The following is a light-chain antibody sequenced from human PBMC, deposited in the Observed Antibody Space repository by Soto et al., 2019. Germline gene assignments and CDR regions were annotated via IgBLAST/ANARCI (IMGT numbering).Light chain of an antibody. CDR2: EVN. V-gene: IGLV2-14*01. Sequence: QSALTQPASVSGSPGQSITISCTGTSSDVGGYNYVSWYQQHPGKAPKLMIYEVNNRPSGVSNRSSGSKSGNTASLTISGLQAEDEADYYCSSYTSSSTLVFGGGTKLTVL. CDR3: SSYTSSSTLV. CDR1: SSDVGGYNY. J-gene: IGLJ3*02.